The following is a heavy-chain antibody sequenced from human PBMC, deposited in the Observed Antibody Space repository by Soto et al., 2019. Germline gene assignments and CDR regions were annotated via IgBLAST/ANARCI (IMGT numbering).Heavy chain of an antibody. D-gene: IGHD2-15*01. Sequence: SVKVSCKASGFTFTSSAMQWVRQARGQRLEWIGWIVVGSGNTNYAQKFQERVTITRDMSTSTAYMELSSLRSEDTAVYYCAASLEDIVVGVAASPPNYWGQGTLVTVSS. J-gene: IGHJ4*02. CDR2: IVVGSGNT. CDR3: AASLEDIVVGVAASPPNY. CDR1: GFTFTSSA. V-gene: IGHV1-58*02.